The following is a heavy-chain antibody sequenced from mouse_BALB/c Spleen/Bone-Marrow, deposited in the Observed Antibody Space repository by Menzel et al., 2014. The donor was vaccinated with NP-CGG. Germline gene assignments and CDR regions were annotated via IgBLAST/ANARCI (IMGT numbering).Heavy chain of an antibody. CDR1: GYAFSSYW. CDR3: ARWITTVVAPYVMDY. D-gene: IGHD1-1*01. J-gene: IGHJ4*01. Sequence: QVQLQQSGAELVRPGSSVKISCKASGYAFSSYWMDWVKQRPGQGLEWIGQIYPGDGDTNYNGRFKGKATLTADKSSSTAYMQLSSLTSEDSAVYFCARWITTVVAPYVMDYWGQGTSVTVPS. V-gene: IGHV1-80*01. CDR2: IYPGDGDT.